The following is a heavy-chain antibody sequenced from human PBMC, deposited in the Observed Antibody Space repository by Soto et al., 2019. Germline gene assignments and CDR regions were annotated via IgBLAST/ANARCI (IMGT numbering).Heavy chain of an antibody. J-gene: IGHJ6*02. V-gene: IGHV1-18*01. CDR3: AREGVAPYYYYGMDV. Sequence: ASVKGSCKASGYTFTRSGISWVRQATGQGLEWMGWISTYNGDTNYAQTFQGRVTMTTDTSTSTVHMEVRSLRSDDTAVYYCAREGVAPYYYYGMDVWGQGTPVTVSS. CDR2: ISTYNGDT. D-gene: IGHD5-12*01. CDR1: GYTFTRSG.